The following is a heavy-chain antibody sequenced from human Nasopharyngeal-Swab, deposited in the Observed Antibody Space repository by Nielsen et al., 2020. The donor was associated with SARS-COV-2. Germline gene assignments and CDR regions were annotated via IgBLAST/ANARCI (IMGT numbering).Heavy chain of an antibody. CDR3: ARHQLAPRMFDY. Sequence: GGSLRLSCAASGFTFSSYAMSWVRQAPGKGLEWVANIKQDGSEKYYVDSVKGRFTISGDNAKNSLYLQMNSLRAEDTAVYYCARHQLAPRMFDYWGQGTLVTVSS. CDR2: IKQDGSEK. V-gene: IGHV3-7*03. J-gene: IGHJ4*02. D-gene: IGHD6-6*01. CDR1: GFTFSSYA.